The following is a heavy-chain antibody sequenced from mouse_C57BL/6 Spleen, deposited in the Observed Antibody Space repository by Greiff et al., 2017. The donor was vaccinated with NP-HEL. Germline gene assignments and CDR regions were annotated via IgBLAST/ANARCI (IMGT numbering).Heavy chain of an antibody. CDR2: IDPSDSYT. J-gene: IGHJ1*03. CDR1: GYTFTSYW. V-gene: IGHV1-69*01. Sequence: QVQLQQPGAELVMPGASVKLSCKASGYTFTSYWMHWVKQRPGQGLEWIGEIDPSDSYTNYNQKFKGKSTLTVDKSSSTAYMQLSSLTSEDSAVYYCARSRTGTEYFDVWGTGTTVTVSS. CDR3: ARSRTGTEYFDV. D-gene: IGHD4-1*01.